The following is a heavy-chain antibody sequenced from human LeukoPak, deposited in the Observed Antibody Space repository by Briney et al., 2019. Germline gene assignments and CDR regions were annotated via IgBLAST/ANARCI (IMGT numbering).Heavy chain of an antibody. CDR3: AKKQGQWLLLYFFDY. Sequence: PGGSLRLSCAASGFTFSSYAMTWVRQALGTGLEWVSTISGNGGSAFYAGSVKGRFTVSRDNSKNTLYLQMNSLRAGDTALYYCAKKQGQWLLLYFFDYWGQGALVTVSS. J-gene: IGHJ4*02. D-gene: IGHD5-12*01. CDR2: ISGNGGSA. CDR1: GFTFSSYA. V-gene: IGHV3-23*01.